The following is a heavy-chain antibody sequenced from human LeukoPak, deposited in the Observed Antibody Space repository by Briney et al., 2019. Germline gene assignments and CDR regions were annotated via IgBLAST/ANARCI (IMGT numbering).Heavy chain of an antibody. V-gene: IGHV1-24*01. CDR3: ATRQPGTYYFDY. Sequence: EASVKVSCKVSGYTLTELSMHWVRQAPGKGLEWMGGFDPEDGETIYAQKFQGRVNMTEDTSTDTAYMELSSLRSEDTAVYYCATRQPGTYYFDYWGQGTLVTVSS. CDR2: FDPEDGET. CDR1: GYTLTELS. D-gene: IGHD6-13*01. J-gene: IGHJ4*02.